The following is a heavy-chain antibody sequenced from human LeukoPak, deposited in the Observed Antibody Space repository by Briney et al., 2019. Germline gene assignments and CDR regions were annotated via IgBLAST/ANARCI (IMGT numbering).Heavy chain of an antibody. J-gene: IGHJ4*02. CDR3: ARGFRGDNFDY. CDR1: GASIFSDY. D-gene: IGHD7-27*01. CDR2: VYYSGGA. V-gene: IGHV4-59*01. Sequence: SETLSLTCNVSGASIFSDYWAWIRQPPGKPLEWIGYVYYSGGANYNPSLKSRVTLSADTSKNQFSLRLSSVTAADTAVYFCARGFRGDNFDYWGQGTLVTVSS.